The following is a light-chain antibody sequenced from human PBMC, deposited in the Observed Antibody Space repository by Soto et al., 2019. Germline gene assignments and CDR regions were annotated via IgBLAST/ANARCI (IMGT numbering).Light chain of an antibody. V-gene: IGKV3-20*01. CDR1: QSISSNS. CDR3: QQYGSWT. CDR2: GAS. J-gene: IGKJ1*01. Sequence: EIGWTQSPGTLSVSPGERATLSCSASQSISSNSLAWYQQKPGQAPSLLIYGASSRATGIPDRFSGSGSGTDFTLTISRLEPEDSAIYYCQQYGSWTFGQGTKVDIK.